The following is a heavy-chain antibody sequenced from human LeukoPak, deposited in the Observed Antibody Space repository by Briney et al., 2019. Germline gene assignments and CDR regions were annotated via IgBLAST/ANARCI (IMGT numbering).Heavy chain of an antibody. CDR2: IKKDGSEK. J-gene: IGHJ4*02. D-gene: IGHD5-18*01. CDR1: GFTFSSYW. Sequence: GGSLRLSCAASGFTFSSYWMSWVRQVPGKGLEWMANIKKDGSEKYYVDSVKGRFTISRDNAKTSLYLQMTSLRAEDTAVYYCARDLSGVTGYTYGRGIDYWGRGTLVTVSS. CDR3: ARDLSGVTGYTYGRGIDY. V-gene: IGHV3-7*01.